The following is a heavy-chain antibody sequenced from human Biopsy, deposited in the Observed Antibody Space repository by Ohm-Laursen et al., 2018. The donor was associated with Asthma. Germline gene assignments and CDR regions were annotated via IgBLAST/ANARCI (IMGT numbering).Heavy chain of an antibody. D-gene: IGHD2-2*01. CDR3: ARPAAPFGGDWFDP. CDR2: ISKDASTQ. CDR1: GFSFSNFA. Sequence: SLRLSCTAPGFSFSNFAIHWVRQAPGKGLEWVGVISKDASTQDYADSVKGRFTMARDNSKNTLDLQMNSLRAEDTAVYYCARPAAPFGGDWFDPWGQGTLVTVSS. J-gene: IGHJ5*02. V-gene: IGHV3-30*07.